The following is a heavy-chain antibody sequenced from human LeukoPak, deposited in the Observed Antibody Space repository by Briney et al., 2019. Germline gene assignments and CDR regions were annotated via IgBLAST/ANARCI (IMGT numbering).Heavy chain of an antibody. CDR3: AKKSSSVSFFDY. J-gene: IGHJ4*02. CDR2: IYYSGST. D-gene: IGHD6-6*01. CDR1: GGSISSHY. V-gene: IGHV4-59*11. Sequence: SETLSLTCTVSGGSISSHYWSWIRQPPGKGLEWIGYIYYSGSTNYNPSLKSRVTISVDTSKNQFSLKLSSVTAADTVVYYCAKKSSSVSFFDYWRQGTLVTVSS.